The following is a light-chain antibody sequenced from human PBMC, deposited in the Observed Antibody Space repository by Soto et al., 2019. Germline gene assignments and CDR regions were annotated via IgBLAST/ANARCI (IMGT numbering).Light chain of an antibody. J-gene: IGKJ1*01. Sequence: IVITQSPATLSVYPGERATLSCRASQGIDNTLAWYQQKPGQTPRLLIYGASTRATGIPDRFSGSGSGTDFTLTISRLEPEDSAVYYCQQYGSAPTWTFGQGTKVDIK. CDR3: QQYGSAPTWT. V-gene: IGKV3-20*01. CDR2: GAS. CDR1: QGIDNT.